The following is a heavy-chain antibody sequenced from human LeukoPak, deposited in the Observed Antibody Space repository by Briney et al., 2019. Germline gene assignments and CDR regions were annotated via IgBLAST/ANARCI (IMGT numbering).Heavy chain of an antibody. J-gene: IGHJ4*02. Sequence: SETLSLTCSVSGGSATSYYWSWIRQPPAKGLEWIGYVYYTGSTNYNPSLKSRVTMFEDKSKNQFSLRLYSVTVADTAVYYCARHFAYSSSSYFDYWGQGSLVTVSS. D-gene: IGHD6-6*01. CDR3: ARHFAYSSSSYFDY. CDR1: GGSATSYY. CDR2: VYYTGST. V-gene: IGHV4-59*08.